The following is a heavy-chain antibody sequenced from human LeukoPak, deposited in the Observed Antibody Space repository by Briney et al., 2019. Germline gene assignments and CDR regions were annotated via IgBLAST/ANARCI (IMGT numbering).Heavy chain of an antibody. CDR3: ARVGRYGYNLEYFDY. D-gene: IGHD5-24*01. V-gene: IGHV4-59*01. Sequence: SETLSLTCTVSGGSISSYYWSWVRQPPGKGLEWIGYIYYSGSTNYNPSLKRRVTISVDTSKNQFSLKLSSVTAADTAVYYCARVGRYGYNLEYFDYWGQGTLVTVSS. CDR2: IYYSGST. J-gene: IGHJ4*02. CDR1: GGSISSYY.